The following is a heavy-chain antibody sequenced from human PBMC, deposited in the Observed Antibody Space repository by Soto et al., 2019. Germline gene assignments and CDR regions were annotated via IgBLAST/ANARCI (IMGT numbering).Heavy chain of an antibody. CDR2: IYYSGST. J-gene: IGHJ4*02. D-gene: IGHD5-18*01. CDR3: ARGRSTEDRQLWPYFDY. Sequence: PSETLSLTCTVSGGSISSGDYYWSWIRQPPGKGLEWIGYIYYSGSTYYNPSLKSRVTISVDTSKNQFSLKLSSVTAADTAVYYCARGRSTEDRQLWPYFDYRCQGTLVTVSS. V-gene: IGHV4-30-4*01. CDR1: GGSISSGDYY.